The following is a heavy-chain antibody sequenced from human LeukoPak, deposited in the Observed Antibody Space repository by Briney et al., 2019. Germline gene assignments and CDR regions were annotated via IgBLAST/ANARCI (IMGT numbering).Heavy chain of an antibody. D-gene: IGHD5-18*01. CDR3: ARDRSGFSYGSLDYYGMDV. Sequence: SETLSLTCTVSGGSFSNCYWSWIRQPPGKGLEWIGYIYYSGSTNYNPSLKSRVTISVDTSKNQYSLKLSSVTAADTAVYYCARDRSGFSYGSLDYYGMDVWGQGTTVTVTS. J-gene: IGHJ6*02. CDR1: GGSFSNCY. V-gene: IGHV4-59*01. CDR2: IYYSGST.